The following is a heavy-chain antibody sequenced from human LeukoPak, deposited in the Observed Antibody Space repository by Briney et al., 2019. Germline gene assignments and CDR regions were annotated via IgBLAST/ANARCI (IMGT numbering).Heavy chain of an antibody. CDR3: ARGGLFKYFFDY. Sequence: GGSLRLSCAASGFTFSSYWMHWVRQAPGKGLVWVSRINTDGSSTSYADSVKGRFTISRDNAKNVLYLQMNSLRAEDTAVYYCARGGLFKYFFDYWGQGTPVTVSS. J-gene: IGHJ4*02. V-gene: IGHV3-74*01. D-gene: IGHD2-15*01. CDR1: GFTFSSYW. CDR2: INTDGSST.